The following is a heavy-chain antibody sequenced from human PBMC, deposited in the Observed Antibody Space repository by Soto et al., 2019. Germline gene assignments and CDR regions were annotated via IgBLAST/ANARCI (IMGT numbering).Heavy chain of an antibody. CDR1: GDTFGRFT. V-gene: IGHV1-69*13. CDR2: IKPISDIT. J-gene: IGHJ5*02. Sequence: SVKVSCKASGDTFGRFTINWVRQAPGQGLEWMGGIKPISDITNYAQRFQGRVTFTADASTSTVYLELSSLRSEDTAMYYCARDPSTINKLIGVWFDPWRQGTLVTVSS. D-gene: IGHD4-4*01. CDR3: ARDPSTINKLIGVWFDP.